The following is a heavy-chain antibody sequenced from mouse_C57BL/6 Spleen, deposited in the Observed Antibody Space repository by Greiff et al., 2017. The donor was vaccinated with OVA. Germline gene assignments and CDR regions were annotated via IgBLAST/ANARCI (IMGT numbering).Heavy chain of an antibody. Sequence: EVQLQQSGPELVKPGASVKISCKASGYTFTDYYMNWVKQSHGKSLEWIGDINPNNGGTSYNQKFKGKATLTVDNSSSTAYMELRSLTSEDSAVYYCARSGDYHDFDYWGQGTTLTVSS. J-gene: IGHJ2*01. CDR3: ARSGDYHDFDY. CDR1: GYTFTDYY. CDR2: INPNNGGT. V-gene: IGHV1-26*01. D-gene: IGHD1-1*01.